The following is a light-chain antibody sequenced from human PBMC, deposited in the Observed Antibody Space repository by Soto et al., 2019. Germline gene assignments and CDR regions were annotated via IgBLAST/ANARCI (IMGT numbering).Light chain of an antibody. J-gene: IGLJ2*01. CDR3: QTWGTAPL. V-gene: IGLV4-69*01. Sequence: QPVLTQSPSASASLGASVKLTCTLSNGHNSFAIAWHQQKPSKGPRYLMKLNSDGTHRKGDGIPDRFSGSRSGAESDLTISSLQSDDEADYYCQTWGTAPLFGGGTKLTVL. CDR1: NGHNSFA. CDR2: LNSDGTH.